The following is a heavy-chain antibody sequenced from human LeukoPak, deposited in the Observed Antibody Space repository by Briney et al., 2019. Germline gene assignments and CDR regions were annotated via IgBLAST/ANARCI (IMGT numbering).Heavy chain of an antibody. CDR2: IYYSGST. J-gene: IGHJ6*02. Sequence: PSETLSLTCTVSGGSISSYYWSWIRQPPGKGLEWIGYIYYSGSTNYNPSLKSRVTISVDTSKNQFSLKLSSVAAADTAVYYCARDRGIAVADDYYYGMDVWGQGTTVTVSS. D-gene: IGHD6-19*01. CDR1: GGSISSYY. V-gene: IGHV4-59*01. CDR3: ARDRGIAVADDYYYGMDV.